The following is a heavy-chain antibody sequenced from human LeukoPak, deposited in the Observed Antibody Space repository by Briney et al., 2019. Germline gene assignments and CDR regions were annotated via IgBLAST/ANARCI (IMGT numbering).Heavy chain of an antibody. CDR1: GFTFSGSA. CDR3: ARVELYYDSSGPSDY. Sequence: PGGSLRLSCAASGFTFSGSAMHWVRQAPGKGLEWVSYISSSGSTIYYADSVKGRFTISRDNAKNSLYLQMNSLRAEDTAVYYCARVELYYDSSGPSDYWGQGTLVTVSS. J-gene: IGHJ4*02. D-gene: IGHD3-22*01. V-gene: IGHV3-48*03. CDR2: ISSSGSTI.